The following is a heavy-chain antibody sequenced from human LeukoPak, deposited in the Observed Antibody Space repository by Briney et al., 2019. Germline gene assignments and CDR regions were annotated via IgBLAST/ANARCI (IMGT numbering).Heavy chain of an antibody. Sequence: SETLSLTCTVSGGSISSYYWSWIRQPPGKGLDWIGYIYYSGSTNYNPSLKSRVTISVDTSKNQFSLKLSSVTAADTAVYYCARDCSGGSCYLYGMDVWGQGTTVTVSS. D-gene: IGHD2-15*01. CDR2: IYYSGST. J-gene: IGHJ6*02. CDR1: GGSISSYY. V-gene: IGHV4-59*01. CDR3: ARDCSGGSCYLYGMDV.